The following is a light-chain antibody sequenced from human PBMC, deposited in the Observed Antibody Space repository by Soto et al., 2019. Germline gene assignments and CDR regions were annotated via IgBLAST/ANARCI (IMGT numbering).Light chain of an antibody. CDR1: QSLVHSDGIAY. Sequence: DVVMTQSPLSLPVTLGQPASISCRSNQSLVHSDGIAYFSWFQQRPGRSPRRLIYKVSNRDSGVPDRFSGSGSGTDFTLKISRVEAEDVGVYYCMQRIEFPWTFGQGTKVDIK. CDR3: MQRIEFPWT. CDR2: KVS. J-gene: IGKJ1*01. V-gene: IGKV2-30*02.